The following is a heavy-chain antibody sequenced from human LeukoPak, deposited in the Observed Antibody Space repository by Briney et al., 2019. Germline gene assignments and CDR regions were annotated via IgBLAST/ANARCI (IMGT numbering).Heavy chain of an antibody. Sequence: GGSLRLSCAASGFTVSSNYMIWVRQAPGRGLEWVSVIYSGGSTYYADSVKGRFTISRHTPKNTLYLQMNSLRAEDTAVYYCATGSGAEDTWGRLDLWGQGTTVSVSS. J-gene: IGHJ6*02. CDR1: GFTVSSNY. D-gene: IGHD2-8*02. CDR3: ATGSGAEDTWGRLDL. V-gene: IGHV3-53*04. CDR2: IYSGGST.